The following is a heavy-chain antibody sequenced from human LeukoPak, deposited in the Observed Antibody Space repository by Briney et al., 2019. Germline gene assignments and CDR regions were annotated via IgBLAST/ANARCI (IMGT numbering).Heavy chain of an antibody. CDR2: IYYSGST. D-gene: IGHD5-12*01. CDR1: GCSISSGGYY. CDR3: ARGRGYSGYYYYYGMDV. J-gene: IGHJ6*02. Sequence: SETLSLTCTVSGCSISSGGYYWSWIRHHPGKSLEWMGYIYYSGSTYYNPSLKSRVTISVDTSKNQFSLKLSSVTAADTAVYYCARGRGYSGYYYYYGMDVWGQGTTVTVSS. V-gene: IGHV4-31*03.